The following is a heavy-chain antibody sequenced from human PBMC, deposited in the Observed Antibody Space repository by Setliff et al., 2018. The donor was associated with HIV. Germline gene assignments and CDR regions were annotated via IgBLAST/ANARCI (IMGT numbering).Heavy chain of an antibody. CDR2: VYDSGST. CDR3: VRQGAVTGNSFDS. V-gene: IGHV4-39*01. Sequence: SETLSLTCTVSGVSTSSSSYYWGWIRQHPGKGLEWIGYVYDSGSTYYNPSLKSRLTISVDTSKNHFSLRLSSVTAADTAVYYCVRQGAVTGNSFDSWGPGALVTVSS. D-gene: IGHD6-19*01. J-gene: IGHJ4*02. CDR1: GVSTSSSSYY.